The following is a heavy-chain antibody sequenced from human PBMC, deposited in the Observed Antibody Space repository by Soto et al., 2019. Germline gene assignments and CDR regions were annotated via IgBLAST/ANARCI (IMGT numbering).Heavy chain of an antibody. J-gene: IGHJ4*02. V-gene: IGHV3-74*01. CDR2: TNADGSTT. CDR1: GFTFSSYW. CDR3: ARVGTGSYHFDF. Sequence: GGSLRLSCAASGFTFSSYWMHWVRQGPGKGLVWVSRTNADGSTTSYADSVKGRFTISRDNAKNTLYLQMNSLRAEDTAVYYCARVGTGSYHFDFWGQGALVTVS. D-gene: IGHD1-26*01.